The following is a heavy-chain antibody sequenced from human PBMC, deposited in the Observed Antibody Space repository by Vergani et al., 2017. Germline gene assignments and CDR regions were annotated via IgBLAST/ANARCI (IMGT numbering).Heavy chain of an antibody. D-gene: IGHD2-2*01. Sequence: QVQLVQSGAEVKKPGASVKVSCKASGYTFTSYGISWVRQAPGQGLEWMGWISAYNGNTNYAQQLQGRVTMTTNTSTSTAYMGLRSLSADDTDVYYCARDQSPAITRAPRYYYYYGMDVWGQGTTVTVSS. CDR2: ISAYNGNT. V-gene: IGHV1-18*01. CDR1: GYTFTSYG. J-gene: IGHJ6*02. CDR3: ARDQSPAITRAPRYYYYYGMDV.